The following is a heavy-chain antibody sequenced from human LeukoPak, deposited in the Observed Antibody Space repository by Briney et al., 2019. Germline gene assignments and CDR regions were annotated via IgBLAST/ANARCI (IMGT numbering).Heavy chain of an antibody. Sequence: GGSLRLSCAACGFTFSSYSMNWVRQAPGKGLEWMANIKQDGSEKYYVDSVKGRFTISRDNAKNSLYLQMNSLRAEDTAVYYCAREAYYYDSSGSFDYWGQGTLVTVSS. CDR3: AREAYYYDSSGSFDY. D-gene: IGHD3-22*01. CDR2: IKQDGSEK. J-gene: IGHJ4*02. V-gene: IGHV3-7*01. CDR1: GFTFSSYS.